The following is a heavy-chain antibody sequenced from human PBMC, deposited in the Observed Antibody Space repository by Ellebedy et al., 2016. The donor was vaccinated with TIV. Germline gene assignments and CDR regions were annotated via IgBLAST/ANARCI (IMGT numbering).Heavy chain of an antibody. CDR3: ARDYSNYGGPETGGYYFDY. Sequence: ASVKVSXKASRYTFTSYAMHWVRQAPGQRLEWMGWINAGNGNTKYSQKFQGRVTITRDTSASTAYMELSSLRSEDTAVYYCARDYSNYGGPETGGYYFDYWGQGTLVTVSS. CDR2: INAGNGNT. V-gene: IGHV1-3*01. CDR1: RYTFTSYA. D-gene: IGHD4-11*01. J-gene: IGHJ4*02.